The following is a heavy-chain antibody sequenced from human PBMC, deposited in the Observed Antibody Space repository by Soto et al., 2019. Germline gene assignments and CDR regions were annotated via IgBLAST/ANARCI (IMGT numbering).Heavy chain of an antibody. D-gene: IGHD6-13*01. V-gene: IGHV4-31*03. CDR1: GGSISSGGFY. CDR2: IYYSGST. Sequence: QVQLQESGPGLVKPSQTLSLTCTVSGGSISSGGFYWSWIRHHPGKGLEWIGYIYYSGSTYYNPSLQGRVTISVDTSKNQFSLRLSSVTAADTAVYYCARDPSGIAAEGWFDPWGQGTLVTVSS. CDR3: ARDPSGIAAEGWFDP. J-gene: IGHJ5*02.